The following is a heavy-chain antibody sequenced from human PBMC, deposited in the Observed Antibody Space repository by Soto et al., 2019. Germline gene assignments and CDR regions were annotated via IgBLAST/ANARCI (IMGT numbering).Heavy chain of an antibody. J-gene: IGHJ6*02. D-gene: IGHD3-10*01. Sequence: QVQLQESGPGLVKPSQTLSLTCTVSGGSISSGGYYWSWIRQHPGKGLEWIGYIYYSGSTYYNPSLKSRVTISVDPSKNQFSLKLSSVTAADTAVYYCATRPTAGFGEEYYGMDVWGQGTTVTVSS. V-gene: IGHV4-31*03. CDR1: GGSISSGGYY. CDR2: IYYSGST. CDR3: ATRPTAGFGEEYYGMDV.